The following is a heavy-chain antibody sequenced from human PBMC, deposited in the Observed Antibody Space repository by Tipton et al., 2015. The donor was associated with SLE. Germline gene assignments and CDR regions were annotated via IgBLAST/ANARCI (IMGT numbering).Heavy chain of an antibody. J-gene: IGHJ3*02. V-gene: IGHV4-59*01. CDR1: GGSISSYY. CDR3: ARVSTVAAAGTGAFDI. CDR2: IYYSGST. Sequence: TLSLTCTVSGGSISSYYWSWIRQPPGKGLEWIGYIYYSGSTNYNPYLKSRVTISVDTSKNQFSLKLSSVTAADTAVYYCARVSTVAAAGTGAFDIWGQGTMVTVSS. D-gene: IGHD6-13*01.